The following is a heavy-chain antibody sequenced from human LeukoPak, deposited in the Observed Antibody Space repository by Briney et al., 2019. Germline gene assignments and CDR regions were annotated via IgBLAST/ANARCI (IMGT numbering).Heavy chain of an antibody. CDR3: ARSVLGPYIGWYYFDY. D-gene: IGHD2-15*01. CDR2: IYYSGST. V-gene: IGHV4-59*01. J-gene: IGHJ4*02. Sequence: SETLSLTCTVSGDSISIYYWTWFRQPPGKGLEWIGYIYYSGSTNYNPSLKSRATISVDTSKNQFSLKLSSLTAADTAVYYCARSVLGPYIGWYYFDYWGQGTLVTVSS. CDR1: GDSISIYY.